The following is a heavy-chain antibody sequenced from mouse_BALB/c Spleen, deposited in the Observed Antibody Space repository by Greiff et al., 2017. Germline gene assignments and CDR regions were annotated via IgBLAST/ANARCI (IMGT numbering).Heavy chain of an antibody. CDR2: IYPSDSYT. Sequence: QVQLQQPGAELVRPGASVKLSCKASGYTFTSYWINWVKQRPGQGLEWIGNIYPSDSYTNYNQKFKDKATLTVDKSSSTAYMQLSSPTSEDSAVYYCTRSGGDAMDYWGQGTSVTVSS. CDR1: GYTFTSYW. CDR3: TRSGGDAMDY. J-gene: IGHJ4*01. V-gene: IGHV1-69*02.